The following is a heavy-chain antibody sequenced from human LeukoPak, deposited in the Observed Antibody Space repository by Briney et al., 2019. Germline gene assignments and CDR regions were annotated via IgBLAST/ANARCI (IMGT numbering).Heavy chain of an antibody. CDR3: ARDVAAPGGVYFDY. CDR2: IYTVGTT. J-gene: IGHJ4*02. CDR1: GFPVSSNS. V-gene: IGHV3-66*01. D-gene: IGHD3-16*01. Sequence: GGSLTLSCAASGFPVSSNSMSWVRQAPGKGLVWVSVIYTVGTTYDADYVKGRFTISKDNSKNTLYLQMNSLRAEDTAVYYCARDVAAPGGVYFDYWGQGTLVTVSS.